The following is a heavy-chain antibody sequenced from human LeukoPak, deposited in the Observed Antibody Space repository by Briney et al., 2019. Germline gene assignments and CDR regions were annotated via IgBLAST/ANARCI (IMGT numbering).Heavy chain of an antibody. CDR2: IKSKADGGTP. CDR1: GFTFSNAW. D-gene: IGHD6-13*01. CDR3: TGVSRSSWYDY. V-gene: IGHV3-15*01. J-gene: IGHJ4*02. Sequence: GGSLRLSCAASGFTFSNAWMSWVRQAPGKGLEWVGRIKSKADGGTPDYAAPVEGRFTISRDDSKNTLYLQMNSLKAEDTAVYYCTGVSRSSWYDYWGQGTLVTVSS.